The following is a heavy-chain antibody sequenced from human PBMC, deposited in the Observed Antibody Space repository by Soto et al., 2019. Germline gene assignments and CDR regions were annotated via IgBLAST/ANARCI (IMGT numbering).Heavy chain of an antibody. CDR3: ATLLGYCSSTSCHSRGVAFDI. J-gene: IGHJ3*02. CDR2: INPSGGST. CDR1: GYTFTSYY. V-gene: IGHV1-46*03. Sequence: GASVKVSCKASGYTFTSYYMHWVRQAPGQGPEWMGIINPSGGSTSYAQKYQGRVTMTRDTSTSTVYMELSSLRSEDTAVYYCATLLGYCSSTSCHSRGVAFDIWGQGTMVTVSS. D-gene: IGHD2-2*01.